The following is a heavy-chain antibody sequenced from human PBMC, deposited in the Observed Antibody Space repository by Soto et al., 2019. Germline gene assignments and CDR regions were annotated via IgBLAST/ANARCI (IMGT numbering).Heavy chain of an antibody. Sequence: EVQLVESGGGLVKPGGSLRLSCAASGFTFSSYSMNWVRQAPGKGLEWVSSISSSSSYIYYADSVKGRFTISRDNAKNSLYLQMNSLRAEDTAVYYCARVDAGIAAAGFYYYYMDVWGKGTTVTVSS. CDR1: GFTFSSYS. V-gene: IGHV3-21*01. D-gene: IGHD6-13*01. J-gene: IGHJ6*03. CDR2: ISSSSSYI. CDR3: ARVDAGIAAAGFYYYYMDV.